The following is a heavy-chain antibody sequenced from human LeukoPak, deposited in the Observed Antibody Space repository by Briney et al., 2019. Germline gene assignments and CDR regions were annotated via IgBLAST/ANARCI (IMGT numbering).Heavy chain of an antibody. Sequence: SETLSLTCTVSGGSISSYYWSWIRQPPGKGLEWIGYIYYSGSTNYNPSLKSRVTISVDTSKNQFSLRLSSVTAADTAVYYCARDPTIVGASVGYYYYGMDVWGQGTTVTVSS. CDR2: IYYSGST. CDR3: ARDPTIVGASVGYYYYGMDV. CDR1: GGSISSYY. J-gene: IGHJ6*02. D-gene: IGHD1-26*01. V-gene: IGHV4-59*01.